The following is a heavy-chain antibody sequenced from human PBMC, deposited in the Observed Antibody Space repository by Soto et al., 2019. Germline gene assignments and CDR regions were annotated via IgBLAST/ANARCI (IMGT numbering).Heavy chain of an antibody. D-gene: IGHD3-22*01. CDR3: STDSDSSGYYKYYFDY. J-gene: IGHJ4*02. CDR1: GFTFSNAW. CDR2: IKSKTDGGTT. Sequence: LSLTCAASGFTFSNAWMSWVRQAPGKGLEWVGRIKSKTDGGTTDYAAPVKGRFTISRDDSKNTLYLQMNNLKTEDTAVYYCSTDSDSSGYYKYYFDYWGQGTLVTVSS. V-gene: IGHV3-15*01.